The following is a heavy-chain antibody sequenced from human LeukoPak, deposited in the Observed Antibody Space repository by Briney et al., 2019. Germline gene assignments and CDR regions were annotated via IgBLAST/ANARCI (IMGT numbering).Heavy chain of an antibody. J-gene: IGHJ4*02. CDR3: ARDLLWFGELSGFDY. Sequence: ASVKVSCKASGYTFTSYYMHWVRQAPGQGLEWMGIINPSGGSTSYAQKFQGRVTMTRDTSTSTVYMELSSLRSEDTAVYYCARDLLWFGELSGFDYWGQGTLVTVPS. D-gene: IGHD3-10*01. CDR1: GYTFTSYY. CDR2: INPSGGST. V-gene: IGHV1-46*01.